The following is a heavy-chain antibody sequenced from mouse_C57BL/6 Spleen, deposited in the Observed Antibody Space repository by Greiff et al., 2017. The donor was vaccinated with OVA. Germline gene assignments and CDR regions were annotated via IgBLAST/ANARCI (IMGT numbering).Heavy chain of an antibody. CDR2: IHPNSGST. D-gene: IGHD1-1*01. J-gene: IGHJ3*01. Sequence: QVQLKQPGAELVKPGASVTLSCKASGYTFTSYWMHWVKQRPGQGLEWIGMIHPNSGSTNYNEKFKSKATLTVDKSSSTAYMQLSSLTSEDSAVYYCARADYYGSSLFAYWGQGTLVTVSA. CDR1: GYTFTSYW. CDR3: ARADYYGSSLFAY. V-gene: IGHV1-64*01.